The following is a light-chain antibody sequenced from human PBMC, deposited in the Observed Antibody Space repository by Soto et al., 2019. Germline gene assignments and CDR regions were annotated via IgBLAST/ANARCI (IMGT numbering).Light chain of an antibody. V-gene: IGKV1-27*01. J-gene: IGKJ4*01. Sequence: DILMTQSPSSLSASVGDRVTITCRASQGISNYLAWYQQKPGQVPKLLIYGASNLQSGAPSRFSGSGSGTDFTLTVSSLQPEDVASYYCQKYDSSPLTFGGGTKVDIK. CDR1: QGISNY. CDR2: GAS. CDR3: QKYDSSPLT.